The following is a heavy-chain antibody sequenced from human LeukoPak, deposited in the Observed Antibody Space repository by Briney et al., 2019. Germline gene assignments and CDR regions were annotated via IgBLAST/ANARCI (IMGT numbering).Heavy chain of an antibody. J-gene: IGHJ6*03. CDR1: GGSISSYY. V-gene: IGHV4-4*07. Sequence: ASETLSLTCTVSGGSISSYYWSWIRQPAGKGLEWIGRIYTSGSTNCNPSLKSRVTMSVDTSKNQFSLKLSSVTAADTAVYYCARDTRSTSRTRMSYYMDVWGKGTTVTVSS. CDR3: ARDTRSTSRTRMSYYMDV. CDR2: IYTSGST. D-gene: IGHD2-2*01.